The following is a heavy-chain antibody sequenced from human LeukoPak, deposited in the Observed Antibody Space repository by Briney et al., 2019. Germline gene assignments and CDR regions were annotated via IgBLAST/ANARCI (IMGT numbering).Heavy chain of an antibody. CDR3: ARALGVIFDY. V-gene: IGHV6-1*01. Sequence: SQTLSLTCAISGDSVSSNSATWSWIRQSPSRGLEWLGRTYYRSKWNTDYEVPLKSRIIISPDTSKNQFSLQLNSVTPEDTAVYYCARALGVIFDYWGQGTLVTVSS. J-gene: IGHJ4*02. D-gene: IGHD2-8*01. CDR2: TYYRSKWNT. CDR1: GDSVSSNSAT.